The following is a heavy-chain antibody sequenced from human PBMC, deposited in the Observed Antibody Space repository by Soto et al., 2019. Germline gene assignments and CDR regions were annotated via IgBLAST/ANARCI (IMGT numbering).Heavy chain of an antibody. CDR3: ARQKWEQPKWFDP. D-gene: IGHD1-26*01. CDR2: IYYSGTT. V-gene: IGHV4-39*01. Sequence: QLQLQESGPGLVKPSETLSLTCSLSGGSISSTFYYWGWIRQPPGKGLEWIGSIYYSGTTFYNASLTGRVTISDDTCKNQFSLRLTSVTATDTAVYFCARQKWEQPKWFDPWGQGTLVTVSS. J-gene: IGHJ5*02. CDR1: GGSISSTFYY.